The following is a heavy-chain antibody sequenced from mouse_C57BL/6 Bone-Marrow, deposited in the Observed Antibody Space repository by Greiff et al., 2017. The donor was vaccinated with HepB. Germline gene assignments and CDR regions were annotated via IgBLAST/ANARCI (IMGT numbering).Heavy chain of an antibody. Sequence: VQLQQSGAELMKPGASVKLSCKATGYTFTGYWIEWVKQRPGHGLEWIGEILPGSGSTNYNEKFKSKATLTVDKSSSTAYMQLSSLTSEDSAVYYCARGSYYGSSELDYWGQGTTLTVSS. CDR2: ILPGSGST. CDR1: GYTFTGYW. V-gene: IGHV1-9*01. J-gene: IGHJ2*01. D-gene: IGHD1-1*01. CDR3: ARGSYYGSSELDY.